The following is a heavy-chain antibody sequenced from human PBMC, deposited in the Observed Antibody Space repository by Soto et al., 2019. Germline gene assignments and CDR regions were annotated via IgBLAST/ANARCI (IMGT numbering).Heavy chain of an antibody. CDR1: GFTFITYA. CDR3: ARRKERAGPYYLDL. Sequence: ASVKVSCKASGFTFITYAISWVLQAAGQGHEYMGWMDPNNGNAGFAQKFRGRINMTRNTSISTAYLELSSLRSDDSAVYFCARRKERAGPYYLDLWGQGTQVTVYS. CDR2: MDPNNGNA. J-gene: IGHJ5*02. D-gene: IGHD1-26*01. V-gene: IGHV1-8*01.